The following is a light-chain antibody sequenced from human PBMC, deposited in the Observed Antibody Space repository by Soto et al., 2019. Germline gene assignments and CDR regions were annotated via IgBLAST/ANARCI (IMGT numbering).Light chain of an antibody. CDR3: MQALQTPS. Sequence: DPVMTQSPLSLSVTPGEPASISCRSSQSLLHSNGYNYLDWYLQKPGQSPQLLIYLGSFRAAGVPDRFSGSGSGTDFTLKISRVEAADVGVYYCMQALQTPSFGGGTTVEIK. J-gene: IGKJ4*01. V-gene: IGKV2-28*01. CDR2: LGS. CDR1: QSLLHSNGYNY.